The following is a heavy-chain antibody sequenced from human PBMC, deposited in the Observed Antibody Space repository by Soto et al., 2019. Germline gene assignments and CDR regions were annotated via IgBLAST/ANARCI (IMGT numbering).Heavy chain of an antibody. J-gene: IGHJ4*02. CDR3: ASNSYGYTIYDY. Sequence: PSDTLSLTCTVSGGSISSSSYYWGWIRQPPGKGLECVGSIYYDGSTYYNPSLKSRVTISVDTSKNQFSLKLSSVTAADTAVYYCASNSYGYTIYDYWGQGTLVTVSS. V-gene: IGHV4-39*01. CDR1: GGSISSSSYY. D-gene: IGHD5-18*01. CDR2: IYYDGST.